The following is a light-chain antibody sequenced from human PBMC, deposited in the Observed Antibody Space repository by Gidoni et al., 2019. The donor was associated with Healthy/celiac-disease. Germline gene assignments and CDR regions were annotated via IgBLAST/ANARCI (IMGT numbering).Light chain of an antibody. CDR3: QKYNSALWT. CDR1: QGISNY. CDR2: AAS. V-gene: IGKV1-27*01. J-gene: IGKJ1*01. Sequence: DIKIPHSPSSLSASVGDRVTITCRASQGISNYLAWYQQKPGKVPKLLIYAASTLQSGVPSRFSGSGSGTDFTLTISSLQPEDVATYYCQKYNSALWTFGQGTKVEIK.